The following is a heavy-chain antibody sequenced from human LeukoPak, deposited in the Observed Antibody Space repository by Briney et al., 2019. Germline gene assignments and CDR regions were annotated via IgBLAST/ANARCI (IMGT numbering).Heavy chain of an antibody. Sequence: PGGSLRLSCAASGFIVSNNHINWIRQAPGKGLEWVSIIYSGDTTYYSDSVKGRFILSSDNSKNMLYLQMNNLRVEDTAVYYCARRGPTTSHDSSGIDYWGQGTLVTVSS. CDR2: IYSGDTT. CDR3: ARRGPTTSHDSSGIDY. D-gene: IGHD3-22*01. V-gene: IGHV3-66*04. J-gene: IGHJ4*02. CDR1: GFIVSNNH.